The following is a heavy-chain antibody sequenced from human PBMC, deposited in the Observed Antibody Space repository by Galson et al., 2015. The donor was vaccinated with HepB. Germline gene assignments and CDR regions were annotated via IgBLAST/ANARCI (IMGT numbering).Heavy chain of an antibody. Sequence: SLRLSCAASGFTFSSYGMSWVRQAPGKGLEWVAVIWYDGSNKYYADSVKGRFTISRDNSKNTLYLQMNSLRAEDTAVYYCARVTGDDSSGYHPVFDYWGQGTLVTVSS. CDR3: ARVTGDDSSGYHPVFDY. D-gene: IGHD3-22*01. CDR1: GFTFSSYG. J-gene: IGHJ4*02. V-gene: IGHV3-33*08. CDR2: IWYDGSNK.